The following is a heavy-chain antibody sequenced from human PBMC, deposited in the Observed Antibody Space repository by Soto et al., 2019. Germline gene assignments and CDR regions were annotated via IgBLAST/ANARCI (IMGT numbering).Heavy chain of an antibody. Sequence: QVQLVQSGAEVKKPGASVKVSCKASGYTFTSYGISSVRQAPGQGLEWMGWISAYNGNTNYAQKLQGRVTMTTDTSTSTAYMELRSLRSDDTAVYYCAREALLRLYYYYGMDVWGQGTTVTVSS. CDR3: AREALLRLYYYYGMDV. V-gene: IGHV1-18*01. CDR1: GYTFTSYG. J-gene: IGHJ6*02. CDR2: ISAYNGNT. D-gene: IGHD1-26*01.